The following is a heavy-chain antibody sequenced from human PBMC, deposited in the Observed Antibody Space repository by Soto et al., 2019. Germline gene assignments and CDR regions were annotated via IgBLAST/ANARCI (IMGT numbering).Heavy chain of an antibody. J-gene: IGHJ6*02. CDR3: AKVIFGVPTPDRYYYYVMDV. CDR2: ISDDGSNK. V-gene: IGHV3-30*18. CDR1: GFTFNNYG. Sequence: QAQLVESGGGVVQPGRSLRLSCAASGFTFNNYGIHWVRQAPGKGLEWVAVISDDGSNKYYADSVKGRFTISRDNSKSTLYLQMSSLRAEDTAVYYCAKVIFGVPTPDRYYYYVMDVRGQGTTVTVAS. D-gene: IGHD3-3*01.